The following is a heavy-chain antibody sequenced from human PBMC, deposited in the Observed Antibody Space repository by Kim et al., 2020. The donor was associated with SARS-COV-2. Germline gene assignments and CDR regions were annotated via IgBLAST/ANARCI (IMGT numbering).Heavy chain of an antibody. V-gene: IGHV4-59*08. CDR3: ARHSAGGDYFDY. Sequence: YNPSLKSRVTISVDTSKKQFSLKLSSVTAADTAVYYCARHSAGGDYFDYWGQGTLVTVSS. J-gene: IGHJ4*02. D-gene: IGHD3-10*01.